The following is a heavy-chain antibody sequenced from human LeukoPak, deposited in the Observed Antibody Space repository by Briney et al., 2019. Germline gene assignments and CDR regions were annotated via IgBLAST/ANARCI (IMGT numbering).Heavy chain of an antibody. J-gene: IGHJ4*02. CDR1: GGSISSYY. D-gene: IGHD3-3*01. CDR2: IYYSGST. V-gene: IGHV4-59*01. CDR3: ARARVFGVVIQLYYFDY. Sequence: SETLSLTCTVSGGSISSYYWSWIREPPGKGLERIGYIYYSGSTNYNPSLKSRVTISVDTSKNQFSLKLSSVTAADTAVYYCARARVFGVVIQLYYFDYWGQGTLVTVSS.